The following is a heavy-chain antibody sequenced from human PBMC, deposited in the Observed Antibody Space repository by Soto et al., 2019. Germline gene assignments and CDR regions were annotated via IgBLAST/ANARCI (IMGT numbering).Heavy chain of an antibody. Sequence: SETLSLTCTVSGGSISSYYWSWIRQPAGKGLEWIGRIYTSGSTNYNPSLKSRVTMSVDTSKNQFSLKLSSVTAADTAVYYCAREGPYDILPGYEDAFDIWGQGTMVTVSS. CDR1: GGSISSYY. V-gene: IGHV4-4*07. CDR2: IYTSGST. D-gene: IGHD3-9*01. J-gene: IGHJ3*02. CDR3: AREGPYDILPGYEDAFDI.